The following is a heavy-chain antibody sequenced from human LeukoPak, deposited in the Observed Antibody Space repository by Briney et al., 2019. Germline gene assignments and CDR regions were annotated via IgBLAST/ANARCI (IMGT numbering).Heavy chain of an antibody. J-gene: IGHJ3*02. Sequence: PGGSLRLSCAASGFTFSSYGMHWVRQAPGKGLEWVAVIWYDGSNKYYADSVKGRFTISRDNSKNTLYLQMNSLRAEDTAVYYCARERTVFDAFDIWGQGTMVTVSS. V-gene: IGHV3-33*01. CDR3: ARERTVFDAFDI. CDR2: IWYDGSNK. D-gene: IGHD4-17*01. CDR1: GFTFSSYG.